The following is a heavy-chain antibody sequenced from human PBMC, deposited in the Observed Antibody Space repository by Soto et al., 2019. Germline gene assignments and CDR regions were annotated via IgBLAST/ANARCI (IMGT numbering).Heavy chain of an antibody. D-gene: IGHD3-22*01. CDR3: AKNRESSGYYAFDI. CDR2: ISWYSNPI. V-gene: IGHV3-9*01. Sequence: HPGGSLRLSCIGSGFTFNDYAMHWVRQVPGKGLEWVSGISWYSNPIGYAGSVKGRFTISRDNAKNSLFLQMNSLRSEDTALYYCAKNRESSGYYAFDIWGQGTMVTVSS. CDR1: GFTFNDYA. J-gene: IGHJ3*02.